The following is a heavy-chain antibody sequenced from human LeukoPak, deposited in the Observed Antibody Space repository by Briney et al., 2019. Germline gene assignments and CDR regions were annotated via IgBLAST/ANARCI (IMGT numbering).Heavy chain of an antibody. CDR3: ARVVVGATRNYFDP. Sequence: ASVKVSCKASGYTFTSYGLSWVRQAPGQGLEWMGWISASNGATNYAQKFQGRVTMTTETSTSTAYMELRSLRSDDTAVYYCARVVVGATRNYFDPWGQGTLVTVSS. J-gene: IGHJ5*02. CDR2: ISASNGAT. D-gene: IGHD2-15*01. V-gene: IGHV1-18*01. CDR1: GYTFTSYG.